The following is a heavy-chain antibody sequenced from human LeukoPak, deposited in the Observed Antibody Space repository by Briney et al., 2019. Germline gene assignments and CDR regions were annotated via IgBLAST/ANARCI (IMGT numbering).Heavy chain of an antibody. Sequence: GGSLRLSCAASGFTFSDYYMSWIRQAPGKGLEWVSYISSSGSTIYYADSVKGRFTISRDNAKNSLYLQMNSLRAEDTAVYYCARLYCSGGSCYYYYYMDVWGKGTTVTVSS. CDR1: GFTFSDYY. D-gene: IGHD2-15*01. CDR2: ISSSGSTI. V-gene: IGHV3-11*04. J-gene: IGHJ6*03. CDR3: ARLYCSGGSCYYYYYMDV.